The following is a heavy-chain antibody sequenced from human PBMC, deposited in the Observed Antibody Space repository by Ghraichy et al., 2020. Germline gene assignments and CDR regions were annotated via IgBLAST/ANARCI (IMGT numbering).Heavy chain of an antibody. CDR3: ARKSYPDAPFAL. CDR1: GGSLSGYY. Sequence: SETLSLTCAFFGGSLSGYYWNWVRQSPGKGLEWIGEISHRGSTNYNPSLESRISISMDTSKNQFSLKINSVTAADTAVYFCARKSYPDAPFALWVQGVLVTVSS. CDR2: ISHRGST. J-gene: IGHJ4*02. D-gene: IGHD2-2*01. V-gene: IGHV4-34*01.